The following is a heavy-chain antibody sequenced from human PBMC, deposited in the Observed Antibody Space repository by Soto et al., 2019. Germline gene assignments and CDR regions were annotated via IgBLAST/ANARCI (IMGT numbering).Heavy chain of an antibody. J-gene: IGHJ4*02. CDR2: ISYAGSNK. CDR3: AGGGGSGRYFSYCDY. CDR1: GFTFSSYA. Sequence: QVQLVESGGGVVQPGRSLRLSCAASGFTFSSYAMHWVRQAPGKGLEWVAVISYAGSNKYYADSVKGRFTISRDNSKNTLYLQMHSLRAEDTAVYCCAGGGGSGRYFSYCDYCGQGTPVTVSS. V-gene: IGHV3-30-3*01. D-gene: IGHD1-26*01.